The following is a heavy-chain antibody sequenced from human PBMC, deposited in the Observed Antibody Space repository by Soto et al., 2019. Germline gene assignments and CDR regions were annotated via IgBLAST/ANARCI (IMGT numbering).Heavy chain of an antibody. V-gene: IGHV1-8*01. J-gene: IGHJ5*02. CDR2: MNPNSGNT. Sequence: GASVKVSCKASGYTFTSYDINWVRQATGQGLEWMGWMNPNSGNTGYAQKFQGRVTMTRNTSISTAYMELSSLRSEDTAVYYCVREMIGTTFHWFDPWGQGTLVTVSS. CDR1: GYTFTSYD. D-gene: IGHD1-1*01. CDR3: VREMIGTTFHWFDP.